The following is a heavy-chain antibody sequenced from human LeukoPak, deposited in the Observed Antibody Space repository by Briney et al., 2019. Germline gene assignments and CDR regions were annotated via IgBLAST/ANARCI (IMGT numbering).Heavy chain of an antibody. J-gene: IGHJ5*02. Sequence: GGSLRLSCAASGFTFNNYWMHWVRQAPGKGLVWVSRIDNGGRDTTYADSVRGRFTISRDNGKNTLYLQMNSLRPEDTAVYYCARGRPHNWFDPWGQGTLVTVSS. V-gene: IGHV3-74*01. CDR3: ARGRPHNWFDP. CDR2: IDNGGRDT. CDR1: GFTFNNYW.